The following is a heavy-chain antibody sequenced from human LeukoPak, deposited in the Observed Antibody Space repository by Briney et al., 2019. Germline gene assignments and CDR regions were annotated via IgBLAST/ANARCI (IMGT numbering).Heavy chain of an antibody. CDR3: ARGSGYSSSWHDY. V-gene: IGHV1-18*01. J-gene: IGHJ4*02. CDR2: ISAYNGNT. Sequence: ASVKVSCKASGYTFTSYGISWVRQAPGQGLEWMGWISAYNGNTNYAQKFQGRVTMTRNTSIRTAYMELSSLRSEDTAVYYCARGSGYSSSWHDYWGQGTLVTVSS. D-gene: IGHD6-13*01. CDR1: GYTFTSYG.